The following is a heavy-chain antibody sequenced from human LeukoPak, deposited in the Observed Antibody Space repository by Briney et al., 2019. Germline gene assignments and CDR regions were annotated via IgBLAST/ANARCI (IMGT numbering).Heavy chain of an antibody. CDR1: GDSISSGGYY. CDR2: IYNSGTT. Sequence: PSKTLSLTCTVSGDSISSGGYYWNWVRQPAGRGLEYIEHIYNSGTTNYNPPLTSLVTISADTSKNQFSLKVTSVTAADTAVYYCARGVSSHFWYFDLWGRGTLVTVSS. J-gene: IGHJ2*01. V-gene: IGHV4-61*09. CDR3: ARGVSSHFWYFDL. D-gene: IGHD5/OR15-5a*01.